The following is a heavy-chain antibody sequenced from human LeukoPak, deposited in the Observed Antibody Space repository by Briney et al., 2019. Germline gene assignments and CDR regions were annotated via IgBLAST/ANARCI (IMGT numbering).Heavy chain of an antibody. J-gene: IGHJ4*02. CDR2: ISNTGSTI. CDR3: ARDWDQLRMGPNFDC. D-gene: IGHD2-2*01. Sequence: PGGALRHSSADPVVTFSSYEMNWVRQALGEGLGWVSYISNTGSTIYYADSVKGRFTISRDNAKNSLYLQMNSLRAEDTAVYYCARDWDQLRMGPNFDCWGQGTLVTVSS. CDR1: VVTFSSYE. V-gene: IGHV3-48*03.